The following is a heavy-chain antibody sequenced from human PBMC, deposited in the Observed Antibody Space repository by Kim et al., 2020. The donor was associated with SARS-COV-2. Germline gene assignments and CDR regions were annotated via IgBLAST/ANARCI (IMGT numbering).Heavy chain of an antibody. D-gene: IGHD3-22*01. Sequence: LKSRVTISGDTSKNQFSLKLGSVTAADTAVYYCARRTNYYVSSLDAFEIWGQGTMVTVSS. V-gene: IGHV4-59*01. CDR3: ARRTNYYVSSLDAFEI. J-gene: IGHJ3*02.